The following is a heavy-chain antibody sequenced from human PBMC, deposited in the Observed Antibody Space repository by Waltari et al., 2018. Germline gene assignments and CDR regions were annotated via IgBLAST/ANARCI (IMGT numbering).Heavy chain of an antibody. CDR1: GGSFSGYY. CDR3: ARPGYSLRGAAYCQH. CDR2: ITHRGIT. D-gene: IGHD2-15*01. J-gene: IGHJ1*01. V-gene: IGHV4-34*01. Sequence: QVQLQQWGAGLLKPSETLSLTCAVYGGSFSGYYWSWLRQPPGKGLEWIGEITHRGITNYNPSLKSRVMRAVDTSKNQYALKLSSVTAADTAVYYCARPGYSLRGAAYCQHRGQGTLGTVSS.